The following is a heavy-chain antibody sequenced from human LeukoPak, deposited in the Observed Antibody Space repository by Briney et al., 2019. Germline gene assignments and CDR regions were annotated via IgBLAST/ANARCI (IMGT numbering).Heavy chain of an antibody. Sequence: PSETLSLTCTVSGGTINNYYWTWIRQPPGKRLEWIGYMYYIGTTNYNPSFTSRVTMSVDPSKNQFSLQLTSVTLADTAVYYCARLPPSGSLGVTDAFDIWGQGTMVTVSS. J-gene: IGHJ3*02. CDR1: GGTINNYY. V-gene: IGHV4-59*01. CDR3: ARLPPSGSLGVTDAFDI. CDR2: MYYIGTT. D-gene: IGHD3-3*01.